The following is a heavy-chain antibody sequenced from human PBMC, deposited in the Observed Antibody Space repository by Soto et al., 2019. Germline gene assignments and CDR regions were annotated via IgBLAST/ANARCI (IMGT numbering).Heavy chain of an antibody. CDR1: GGSRSDYF. CDR2: INHLGSI. J-gene: IGHJ6*03. D-gene: IGHD2-21*01. Sequence: SETLSLTCVVSGGSRSDYFWSWIRQPPGMALEWIGEINHLGSINYSPSLKSRVTMSVDTSKNQFSLTLNSVTAADTATYYCARGGISHWAYFYYMDVWDRGTTVTVSS. V-gene: IGHV4-34*01. CDR3: ARGGISHWAYFYYMDV.